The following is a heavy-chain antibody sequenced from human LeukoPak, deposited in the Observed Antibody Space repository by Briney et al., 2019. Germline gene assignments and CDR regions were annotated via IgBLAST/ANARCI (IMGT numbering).Heavy chain of an antibody. Sequence: PGGSLRLSCAASGFTVSRNYMSWVRQAPGKGLEWVANIKQDGSEKYYVDSVKGRFTISRDNAKNSLYLQMNSLRAEDTAVYYCARRFLEWLMNKDAFDIWGQGTMVTVSS. J-gene: IGHJ3*02. CDR2: IKQDGSEK. CDR3: ARRFLEWLMNKDAFDI. CDR1: GFTVSRNY. D-gene: IGHD3-3*01. V-gene: IGHV3-7*01.